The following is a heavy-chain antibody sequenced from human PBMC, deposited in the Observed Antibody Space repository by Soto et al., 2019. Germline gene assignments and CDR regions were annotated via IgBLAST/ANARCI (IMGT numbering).Heavy chain of an antibody. J-gene: IGHJ6*02. CDR3: ARDLGPGQPKTYYDFWKGGMDV. Sequence: PSETLSLTCIVSDGSIRSHYWSWIRQPPGKGLEWIGCIYYSGSTKYNSSFKSRVTMSVDTAKNQFSLKLSSVTAADTAVYYCARDLGPGQPKTYYDFWKGGMDVWGQGTTVTVSS. D-gene: IGHD3-3*01. CDR1: DGSIRSHY. CDR2: IYYSGST. V-gene: IGHV4-59*11.